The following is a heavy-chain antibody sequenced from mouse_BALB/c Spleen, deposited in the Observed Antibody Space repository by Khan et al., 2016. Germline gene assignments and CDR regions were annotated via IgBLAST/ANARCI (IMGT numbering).Heavy chain of an antibody. CDR1: GFNIKDTY. D-gene: IGHD1-1*01. CDR2: IDPANVNS. J-gene: IGHJ2*01. CDR3: AMRGPIFYYGSSFGY. V-gene: IGHV14-3*02. Sequence: EVQLQQSGAEIVKPGASVKLSCTASGFNIKDTYMHWVRQRPEQGLEWIGRIDPANVNSKYDPNFQGKATITADTSSNTAYLQLSVLTSEDTAVYFSAMRGPIFYYGSSFGYWGQGTALTVSS.